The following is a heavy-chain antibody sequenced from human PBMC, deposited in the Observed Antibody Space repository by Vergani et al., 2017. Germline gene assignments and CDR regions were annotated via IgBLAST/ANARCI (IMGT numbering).Heavy chain of an antibody. D-gene: IGHD2/OR15-2a*01. J-gene: IGHJ4*01. Sequence: VHLLESGGGLIQPGGSLRISCAASGFIFSNYGMHWVRQAPGKGLDWVSFVRYDGSDKYYADSVKGRFSISRDNSKNTVFLQMHSLRAEDTAIYYCVKEKIDLGSYFFDSWGHGILVTVSS. CDR3: VKEKIDLGSYFFDS. CDR1: GFIFSNYG. V-gene: IGHV3-30*02. CDR2: VRYDGSDK.